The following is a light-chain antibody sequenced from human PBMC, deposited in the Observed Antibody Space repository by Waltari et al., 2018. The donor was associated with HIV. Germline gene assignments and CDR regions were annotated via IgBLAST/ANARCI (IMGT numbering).Light chain of an antibody. Sequence: QSALTQPRSVSGSPGQSVTISCTGTSSDVGGYNYVSWYQQHPGKAPKLIIYAVSKRPSGVPDRFSGSKSGNTASLTISGLQAEDEADYYCCSYAGSYRGVFGGGTKLTVL. CDR2: AVS. CDR3: CSYAGSYRGV. V-gene: IGLV2-11*01. J-gene: IGLJ2*01. CDR1: SSDVGGYNY.